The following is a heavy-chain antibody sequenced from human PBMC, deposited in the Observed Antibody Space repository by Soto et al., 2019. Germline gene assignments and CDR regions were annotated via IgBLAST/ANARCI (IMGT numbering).Heavy chain of an antibody. Sequence: GGSLRLSCAASGFTFSSYWMHWVRQAPGKGLVWVSRINFDGSGTNYADFVKGRFTISRGNAQNTLYLQMNSLRAEDTAVYYCTRVAVANVITDAFDVWGQGTMVTVSS. CDR1: GFTFSSYW. CDR3: TRVAVANVITDAFDV. D-gene: IGHD6-19*01. CDR2: INFDGSGT. V-gene: IGHV3-74*01. J-gene: IGHJ3*01.